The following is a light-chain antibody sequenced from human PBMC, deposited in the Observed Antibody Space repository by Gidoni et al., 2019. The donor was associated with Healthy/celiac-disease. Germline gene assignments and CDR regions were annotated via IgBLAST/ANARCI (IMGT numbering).Light chain of an antibody. CDR3: QQYNNWPPKT. CDR1: QSVSSN. CDR2: GAS. V-gene: IGKV3-15*01. J-gene: IGKJ1*01. Sequence: EIGMTQSPATLSVSPGERATLSCRASQSVSSNLAWYQQKPGQAPRLLIYGASTRATGIPARFSGSGSGTEFTLTISSLQSEDFAVYYCQQYNNWPPKTFXHXTKVEIK.